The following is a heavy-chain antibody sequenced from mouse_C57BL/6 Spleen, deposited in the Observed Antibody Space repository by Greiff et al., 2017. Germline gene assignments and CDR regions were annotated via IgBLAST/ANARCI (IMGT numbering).Heavy chain of an antibody. CDR2: IWRGGST. Sequence: VMLVESGPGLVQPSPSLSITCTVSGFSLTSYGVHWVRQSPGKGLEWLGVIWRGGSTDYNAAFMYKLSINKDNSKSQVFFKMNSLQADDTAIYYCAKNDCYGSSYGWYFDVWGTGTTVTVSS. J-gene: IGHJ1*03. V-gene: IGHV2-5*01. CDR3: AKNDCYGSSYGWYFDV. D-gene: IGHD1-1*01. CDR1: GFSLTSYG.